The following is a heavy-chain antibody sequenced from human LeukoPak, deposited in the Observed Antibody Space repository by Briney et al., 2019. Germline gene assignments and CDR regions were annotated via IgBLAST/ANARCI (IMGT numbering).Heavy chain of an antibody. Sequence: PSETLSLTCTVSGASISRYQWSWIRQPAGKGLEWLGRIYTSGSTDYNPSLRSRVTMSVDTSKNQFSLKVSSVTAADTAVYYCARDVTRYSSNWGQGTLVTVS. CDR1: GASISRYQ. J-gene: IGHJ4*02. CDR3: ARDVTRYSSN. D-gene: IGHD6-13*01. V-gene: IGHV4-4*07. CDR2: IYTSGST.